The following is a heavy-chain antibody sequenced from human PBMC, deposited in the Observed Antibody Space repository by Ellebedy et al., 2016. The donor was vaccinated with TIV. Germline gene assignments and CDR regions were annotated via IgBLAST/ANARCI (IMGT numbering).Heavy chain of an antibody. CDR2: ISSNGGST. Sequence: GESLKISCSASGFTFSSYAMHWVRQAPGKGLEYVSAISSNGGSTYYADSVKGRFTISRDNSKNTLYLQMSSLRAEDTAVYYCVKGRVAVAGLFDYWGQGTLVTVSS. D-gene: IGHD6-19*01. CDR1: GFTFSSYA. V-gene: IGHV3-64D*06. J-gene: IGHJ4*02. CDR3: VKGRVAVAGLFDY.